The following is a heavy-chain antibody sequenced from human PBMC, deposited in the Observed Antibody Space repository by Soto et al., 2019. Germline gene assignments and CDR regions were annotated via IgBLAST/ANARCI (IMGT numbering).Heavy chain of an antibody. D-gene: IGHD2-21*02. CDR1: GYTFTGYY. J-gene: IGHJ4*02. CDR3: ARNLPDYCGGDCYFDY. CDR2: INPNSGGT. V-gene: IGHV1-2*04. Sequence: ASVKVSCKASGYTFTGYYMHWVRQAPGQGLEWMGWINPNSGGTNYAQKFQGWVTMTRDTSISTAYMELSRLRSDDTAVYYCARNLPDYCGGDCYFDYWGQGTLVTVSS.